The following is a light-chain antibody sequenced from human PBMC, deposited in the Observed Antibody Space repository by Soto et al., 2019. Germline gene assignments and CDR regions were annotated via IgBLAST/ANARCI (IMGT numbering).Light chain of an antibody. CDR2: GAS. V-gene: IGKV3-15*01. Sequence: EIVMTQSPATLSVSPGVRATLSCRASQSVSSNLAWYQQKPCQAPRLLIYGASTRATGIPARFSGSGSGTEFTLTISSLQSEDFAVYYCQQYNNWPMYTFGQGTKLEIK. CDR3: QQYNNWPMYT. J-gene: IGKJ2*01. CDR1: QSVSSN.